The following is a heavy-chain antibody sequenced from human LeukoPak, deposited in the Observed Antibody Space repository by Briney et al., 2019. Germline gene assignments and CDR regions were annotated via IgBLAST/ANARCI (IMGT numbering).Heavy chain of an antibody. CDR2: INPSGGST. V-gene: IGHV1-46*03. D-gene: IGHD1-26*01. CDR1: GYTFTSYY. Sequence: ASVKVSCKASGYTFTSYYMHWVRQAPGQGLEWMGIINPSGGSTSYAQKFQGRVTMTRDTSTSTVYMELSSLRSEDTAVYYCARDRRQWELLWLFDYWGQGTLVTVSS. J-gene: IGHJ4*02. CDR3: ARDRRQWELLWLFDY.